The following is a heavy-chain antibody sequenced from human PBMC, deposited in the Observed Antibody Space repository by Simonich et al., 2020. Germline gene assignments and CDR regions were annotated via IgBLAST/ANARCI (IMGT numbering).Heavy chain of an antibody. CDR2: IWYDGSNK. CDR1: GFTFSSYG. J-gene: IGHJ4*02. Sequence: QVQLVESGGGVVQPGRSLRLSCAASGFTFSSYGMNWVRQAPGKGLEWVAVIWYDGSNKYYADSVKGRFTISRDNSKNTLYLQMNSLRAEDTAVYYCARDRYCSGGSCYYFDYWGQGTLVTVSS. D-gene: IGHD2-15*01. CDR3: ARDRYCSGGSCYYFDY. V-gene: IGHV3-33*01.